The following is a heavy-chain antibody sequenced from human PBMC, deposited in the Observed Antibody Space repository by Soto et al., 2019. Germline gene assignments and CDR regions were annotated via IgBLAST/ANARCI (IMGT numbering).Heavy chain of an antibody. CDR2: IYYSGNT. CDR3: ASSSPFHY. D-gene: IGHD6-6*01. V-gene: IGHV4-34*01. CDR1: GGSFSDYY. Sequence: SETLSLTCAVHGGSFSDYYWSWIRQPPGKGLEWIGSIYYSGNTYYKPSLKSRVSISIDTSRNQFSLKLTSVTAADTGVYYCASSSPFHYWGPGILVTVSS. J-gene: IGHJ4*02.